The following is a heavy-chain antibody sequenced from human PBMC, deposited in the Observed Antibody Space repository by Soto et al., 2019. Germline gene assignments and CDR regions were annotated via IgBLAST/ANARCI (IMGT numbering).Heavy chain of an antibody. Sequence: SGPTLVNPTQTLTLTCTVSGFSVSTSGMCVSWIRQPPGKALEWLALIDWDNNKYYSTSLKTRVTISKDTSKNQVVLTMTNVDPVDIATYYCAPSTGYYYYYGVDVWGQGTAVTVSS. CDR3: APSTGYYYYYGVDV. J-gene: IGHJ6*02. CDR1: GFSVSTSGMC. V-gene: IGHV2-70*13. CDR2: IDWDNNK. D-gene: IGHD1-1*01.